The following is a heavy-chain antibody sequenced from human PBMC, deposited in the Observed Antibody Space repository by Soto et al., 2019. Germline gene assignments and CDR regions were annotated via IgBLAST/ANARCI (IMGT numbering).Heavy chain of an antibody. J-gene: IGHJ5*02. CDR3: ARRGGCSGGSCYSGGYNWFDP. D-gene: IGHD2-15*01. CDR2: IYHSGST. Sequence: PSETLSLTCAVNGGPFTGYYGCWIRQSPGKGLEWIGYIYHSGSTYYNPSLKSRVTISVDRSKNQLSLKLSSVTAADTAVYYCARRGGCSGGSCYSGGYNWFDPWGQGTLVTVSS. V-gene: IGHV4-34*01. CDR1: GGPFTGYY.